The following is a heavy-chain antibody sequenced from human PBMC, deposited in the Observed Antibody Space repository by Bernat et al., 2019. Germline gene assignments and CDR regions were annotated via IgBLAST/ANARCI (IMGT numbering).Heavy chain of an antibody. CDR2: IIPIFGTA. CDR1: GGTFSSYA. V-gene: IGHV1-69*06. J-gene: IGHJ6*02. D-gene: IGHD3-10*01. CDR3: ARGDGGLWFGELFGGLDMDV. Sequence: QVQLVQSGAEVKKPGSSVKVSCKASGGTFSSYAISWVRQAPGQGLEWMGGIIPIFGTANYAQKFQGRVTITADKSTSTAYMELSSLRSEDTAVYYCARGDGGLWFGELFGGLDMDVWGQGTTVTVSS.